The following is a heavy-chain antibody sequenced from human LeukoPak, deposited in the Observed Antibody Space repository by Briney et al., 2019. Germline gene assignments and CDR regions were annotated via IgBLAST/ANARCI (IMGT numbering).Heavy chain of an antibody. J-gene: IGHJ6*03. V-gene: IGHV1-2*02. Sequence: SVKVSCKASGYTFTGYYMHWVRQAPGQGLEWMGWINPNSGGTNYAQKFQGRVTMTRDTSISTAYMELSRLRSDDTAVYYCARGRGVVHYYYYMDVWGKGTTVTVSS. D-gene: IGHD2-2*01. CDR2: INPNSGGT. CDR3: ARGRGVVHYYYYMDV. CDR1: GYTFTGYY.